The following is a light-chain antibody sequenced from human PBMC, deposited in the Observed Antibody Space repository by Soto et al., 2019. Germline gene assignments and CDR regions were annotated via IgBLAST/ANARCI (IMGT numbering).Light chain of an antibody. V-gene: IGLV1-40*01. J-gene: IGLJ3*02. CDR2: GNS. Sequence: QSVLTQPPTVSGAPGQRVTISCTESSSNIGAGYDVHWYQQLPGTAPKLLIYGNSNRPSGVPDRLSGSKSGTSASLAITGLQAEDEAAYYRQSYDSSLTSWVFGGGTKLTVL. CDR3: QSYDSSLTSWV. CDR1: SSNIGAGYD.